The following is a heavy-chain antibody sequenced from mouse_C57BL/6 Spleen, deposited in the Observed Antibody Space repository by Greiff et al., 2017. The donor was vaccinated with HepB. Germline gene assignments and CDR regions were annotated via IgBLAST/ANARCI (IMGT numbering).Heavy chain of an antibody. D-gene: IGHD4-1*01. Sequence: QVQLQQSGPGLVAPSQSLSITCTVSGFSLTSYGVHWVRQPPGKGLEWLVVIWSDGSTTYNSALKSRLSISKDNSKSQVFLKRNSLQTDDTAMYYCARHETGTSRFAYWGQGTLVTVSA. V-gene: IGHV2-6-1*01. J-gene: IGHJ3*01. CDR1: GFSLTSYG. CDR3: ARHETGTSRFAY. CDR2: IWSDGST.